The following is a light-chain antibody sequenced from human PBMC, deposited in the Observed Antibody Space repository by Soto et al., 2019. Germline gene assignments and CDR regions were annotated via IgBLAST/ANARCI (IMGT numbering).Light chain of an antibody. V-gene: IGKV2D-29*01. Sequence: DVLLTHAPLSLSVTPGQPASVSCNYSQILICCDGKTYLDLYLQRPGHPPQILIYDDYNRFSGVTARFSGSGSGTDFTLRISRVEAEDVGVYYCMQKTHVPITFGQGTRLEIK. CDR1: QILICCDGKTY. CDR2: DDY. J-gene: IGKJ5*01. CDR3: MQKTHVPIT.